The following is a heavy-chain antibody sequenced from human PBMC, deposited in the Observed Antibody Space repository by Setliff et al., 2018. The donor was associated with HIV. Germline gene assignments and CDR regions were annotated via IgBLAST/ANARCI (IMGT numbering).Heavy chain of an antibody. D-gene: IGHD6-13*01. CDR2: VYDSGSN. CDR1: GGSINSGTYY. CDR3: AGHRDPPGSSWIFYYYYMDL. J-gene: IGHJ6*03. Sequence: SETLSLTCTVSGGSINSGTYYWSWIRQPAGKRLEWLGSVYDSGSNSYNPSLSSRLTISVDTSKNQVSLRLSSATAADTGIYYCAGHRDPPGSSWIFYYYYMDLWGGGTTVTVSS. V-gene: IGHV4-39*01.